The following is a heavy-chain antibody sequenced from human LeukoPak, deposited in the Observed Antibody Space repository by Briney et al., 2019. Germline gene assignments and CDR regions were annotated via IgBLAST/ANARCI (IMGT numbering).Heavy chain of an antibody. CDR2: IYYSGST. CDR3: ARGNITMIVVGPMDV. CDR1: GGSISSYY. J-gene: IGHJ6*03. V-gene: IGHV4-59*01. D-gene: IGHD3-22*01. Sequence: SETLSLTCTVSGGSISSYYWSWIRQPPGKGLEWIGYIYYSGSTNYNPSLKSRVTISVDTSKNQFSLKLSSVTAADTAVYYCARGNITMIVVGPMDVWVKGTTVTVSS.